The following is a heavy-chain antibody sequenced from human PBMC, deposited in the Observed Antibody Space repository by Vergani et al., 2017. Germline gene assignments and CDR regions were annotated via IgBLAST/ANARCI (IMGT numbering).Heavy chain of an antibody. J-gene: IGHJ4*02. CDR2: IIPIFGTA. D-gene: IGHD3-10*01. Sequence: QVQLVQSGAEVKKPGSSVKVSCKASGGTFTSYAISWVRQAPGQGLEWMGGIIPIFGTANYAQKFQGRVTITADKSTSTAYMELSSLRSEDTAVEYCAGDRMVRGVIIGGVDYWGQGTLVTVSS. V-gene: IGHV1-69*06. CDR1: GGTFTSYA. CDR3: AGDRMVRGVIIGGVDY.